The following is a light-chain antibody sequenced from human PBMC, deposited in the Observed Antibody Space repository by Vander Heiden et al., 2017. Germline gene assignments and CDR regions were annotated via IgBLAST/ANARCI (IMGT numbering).Light chain of an antibody. V-gene: IGKV3-11*01. Sequence: IVLAQTVDPLSLSPGERATLSCRASRTVNGYLAWYQQIPGQSPRLLIYETSNRATGMPARFCGSGSETDFTLTIISLGTEDFALHYCKQRGNCSHMHVGPGTRLEIK. CDR2: ETS. CDR3: KQRGNCSHMH. CDR1: RTVNGY. J-gene: IGKJ5*01.